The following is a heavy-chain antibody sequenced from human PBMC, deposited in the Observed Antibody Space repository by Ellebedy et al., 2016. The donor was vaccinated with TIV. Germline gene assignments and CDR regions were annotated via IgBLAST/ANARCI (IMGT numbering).Heavy chain of an antibody. CDR2: ISAYNGNT. V-gene: IGHV1-18*01. CDR1: GYTFTSYG. J-gene: IGHJ4*02. D-gene: IGHD3-16*02. Sequence: AASVKVSCKASGYTFTSYGISWVRQAPGQGLEWMGWISAYNGNTNYAQKLQGRVTMTTDTSTSTAYMELRSLRSDDTAVYYCARDQGDDYVWGSYLDYWGQGTQVTVSS. CDR3: ARDQGDDYVWGSYLDY.